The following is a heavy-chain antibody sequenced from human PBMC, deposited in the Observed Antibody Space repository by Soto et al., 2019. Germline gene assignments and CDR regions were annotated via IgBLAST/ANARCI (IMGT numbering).Heavy chain of an antibody. CDR3: TSAMVRGVITYFDY. J-gene: IGHJ4*02. V-gene: IGHV1-18*01. CDR2: ISAYNGNT. Sequence: ASVKVSCKASGYTFPSYGISWVRQAPGQGLEWMGWISAYNGNTHFAQKFQGRVTMTTDTSTTTAYMELRSLRSDDTAVYYCTSAMVRGVITYFDYWGQGTPVTVSS. CDR1: GYTFPSYG. D-gene: IGHD3-10*01.